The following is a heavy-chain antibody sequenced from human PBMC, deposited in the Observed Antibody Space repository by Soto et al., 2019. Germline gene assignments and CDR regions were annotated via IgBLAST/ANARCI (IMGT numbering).Heavy chain of an antibody. V-gene: IGHV3-11*06. CDR1: GFTFSDYY. Sequence: QVQVVESGGGLVKPGGSLRLSCAASGFTFSDYYMSWIRQAPGKGLEWVSFISSSSDSTRYADSVKGRFTISRDNAKNSLYLQLNSLRAEDTAVYYCARRGVKGTTSRGQVYNWGQGTLVSVSS. D-gene: IGHD1-7*01. CDR2: ISSSSDST. CDR3: ARRGVKGTTSRGQVYN. J-gene: IGHJ4*02.